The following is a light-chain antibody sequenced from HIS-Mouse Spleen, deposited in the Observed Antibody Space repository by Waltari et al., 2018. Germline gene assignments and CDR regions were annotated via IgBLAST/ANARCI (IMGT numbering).Light chain of an antibody. CDR2: DVS. CDR3: SSYTSSSFNVV. J-gene: IGLJ2*01. CDR1: SSDVGGYHY. V-gene: IGLV2-14*03. Sequence: QSALTQPASVSGSPGQSITISCTGTSSDVGGYHYVSWYQQHPGKAPKLMIYDVSNRPSGVSNLFSGSKSGNTASLTISGLQAEDEADYYCSSYTSSSFNVVFGGGTKLTVL.